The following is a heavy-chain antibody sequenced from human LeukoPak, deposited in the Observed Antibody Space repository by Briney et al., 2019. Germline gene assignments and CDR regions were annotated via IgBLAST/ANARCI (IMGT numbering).Heavy chain of an antibody. J-gene: IGHJ4*02. Sequence: SHTLTLPCTVCGRSQSRGDYLWTRIRRQPGKGLEWIGYIYSSGSTYYNPSLKSRVTISVDMSKNQFSLKLSSVTAADTAVYYCARAPYSSSSVDYWGQGTLVTVSS. CDR1: GRSQSRGDYL. CDR2: IYSSGST. CDR3: ARAPYSSSSVDY. D-gene: IGHD6-6*01. V-gene: IGHV4-31*03.